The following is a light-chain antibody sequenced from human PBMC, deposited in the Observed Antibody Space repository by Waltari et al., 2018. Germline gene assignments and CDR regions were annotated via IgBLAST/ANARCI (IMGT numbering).Light chain of an antibody. CDR1: QSVSSIA. CDR2: GVS. CDR3: QQYDGTVVT. J-gene: IGKJ4*01. V-gene: IGKV3-20*01. Sequence: EIVLTQSPGTLPLSPGERATLYCRASQSVSSIALTWYQQKRGQPPRLLIYGVSTRAAGIPDRFSGSGSGTDFTLTISSLEPEDFAVYYCQQYDGTVVTFGGGTKVEI.